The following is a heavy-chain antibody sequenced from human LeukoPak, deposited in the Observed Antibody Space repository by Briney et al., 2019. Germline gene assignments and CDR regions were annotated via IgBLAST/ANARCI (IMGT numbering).Heavy chain of an antibody. V-gene: IGHV4-39*07. Sequence: PSEILSLTCIVSGGSIRTSSYYWGWIRQTPGKGLEWIGSIHYSGSTYYNPSLKSRVTISVESTQFSLNLMSVTPADTATYYCARDDAASYYSWFGTWGQGILVTVSS. CDR2: IHYSGST. CDR3: ARDDAASYYSWFGT. D-gene: IGHD1-26*01. CDR1: GGSIRTSSYY. J-gene: IGHJ5*02.